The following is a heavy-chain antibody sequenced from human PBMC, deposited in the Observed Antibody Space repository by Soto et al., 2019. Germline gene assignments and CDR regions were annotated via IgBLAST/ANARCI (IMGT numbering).Heavy chain of an antibody. CDR1: GFTFSNYG. CDR3: AKFPGCCWNGGNHLXF. V-gene: IGHV3-21*01. Sequence: PGGSLRLSCAASGFTFSNYGMKWVRQAPGKGLEWVSSISSGSTYIYYADSLKGRFTISRDNAKNSLFLQMNSLRAEDTAVYYCAKFPGCCWNGGNHLXFRGLGTMVXVSS. D-gene: IGHD1-1*01. J-gene: IGHJ4*02. CDR2: ISSGSTYI.